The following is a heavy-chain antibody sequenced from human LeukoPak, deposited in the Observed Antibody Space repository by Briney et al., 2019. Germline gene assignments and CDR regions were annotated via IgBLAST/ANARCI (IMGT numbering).Heavy chain of an antibody. J-gene: IGHJ5*02. D-gene: IGHD2-2*01. V-gene: IGHV3-66*01. CDR2: IYSGGST. Sequence: PGGSLRLSCAASGFTVSSNYMSWVRQAPGKGLEWVSVIYSGGSTYYADSVKGRFTIPRDNSKNTLYLQMNSLRAEDTAVYYCAREVVPAAMFNWFDPWGQGTLVTVSS. CDR1: GFTVSSNY. CDR3: AREVVPAAMFNWFDP.